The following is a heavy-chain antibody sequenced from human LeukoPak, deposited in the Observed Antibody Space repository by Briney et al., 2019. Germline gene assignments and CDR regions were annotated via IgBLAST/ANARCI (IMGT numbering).Heavy chain of an antibody. CDR3: ARNCFDP. Sequence: GFLRLYCAASGFTVNRDYMRWVSQAPGKGLDWDQDIYSGGSTYYADSVKGRFTISRDKSKNTVYLQMNSLRFEDTAMYYCARNCFDPWGQGTLVTVSS. CDR2: IYSGGST. J-gene: IGHJ5*02. CDR1: GFTVNRDY. V-gene: IGHV3-53*05.